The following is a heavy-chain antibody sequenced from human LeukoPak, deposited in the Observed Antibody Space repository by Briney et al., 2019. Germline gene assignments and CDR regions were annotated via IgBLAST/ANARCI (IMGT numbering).Heavy chain of an antibody. CDR3: AKGRDYYYYYYMDV. CDR1: GFTFSSYA. Sequence: GGSLRLSCAASGFTFSSYAMSWVRRAPGKGLEWVSAISGSGGSTYYADSVKGRFTISRDNSKNTLYLQMNSLRAEDTAVYYCAKGRDYYYYYYMDVRGKGTTVTVSS. J-gene: IGHJ6*03. CDR2: ISGSGGST. V-gene: IGHV3-23*01.